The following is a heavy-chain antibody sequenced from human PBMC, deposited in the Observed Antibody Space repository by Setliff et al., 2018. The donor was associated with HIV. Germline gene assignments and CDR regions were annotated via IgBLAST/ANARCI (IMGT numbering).Heavy chain of an antibody. J-gene: IGHJ6*02. Sequence: GGSLRLSCAASGFTFSSYAVHWVRQAPGKGLEWVAVISYDGSNKYYADSVQGRFTISRDNSKNSLYLQMNSLRVEDTAVYYCARDYLYCNLYNGSPVYGMDVWGQGTTVTVS. CDR3: ARDYLYCNLYNGSPVYGMDV. D-gene: IGHD3-10*01. CDR2: ISYDGSNK. CDR1: GFTFSSYA. V-gene: IGHV3-30*04.